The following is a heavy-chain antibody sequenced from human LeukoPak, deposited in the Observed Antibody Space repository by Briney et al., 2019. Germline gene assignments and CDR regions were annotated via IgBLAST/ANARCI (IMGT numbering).Heavy chain of an antibody. D-gene: IGHD1-26*01. CDR3: ARGWELLNDAFDI. Sequence: SETLSLTCTVSGGSISNSSYYWGWLRQPPGKGLEWIGSIYYSGSTYYNPSLKSRVTISVDTSKNQFSLKLSSVTAADTAVYYCARGWELLNDAFDIWGQGTMVTVSS. V-gene: IGHV4-39*01. CDR1: GGSISNSSYY. CDR2: IYYSGST. J-gene: IGHJ3*02.